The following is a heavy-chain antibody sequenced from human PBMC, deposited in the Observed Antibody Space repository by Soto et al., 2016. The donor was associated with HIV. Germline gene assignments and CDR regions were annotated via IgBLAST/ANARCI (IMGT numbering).Heavy chain of an antibody. CDR2: IVPPIRTT. CDR1: GGSFNTHS. Sequence: VQLVQSGSEVKSPGSSVTVSCRPSGGSFNTHSLNWVRQAPGQGLEWMGGIVPPIRTTDIARKFTGRLTIRADALSNTVVMELMSLRPEDTATYYCVQGADVSLMVDVFEELFFFDLTVWGRGTTVVVS. D-gene: IGHD3-10*01. J-gene: IGHJ6*02. V-gene: IGHV1-69*13. CDR3: VQGADVSLMVDVFEELFFFDLTV.